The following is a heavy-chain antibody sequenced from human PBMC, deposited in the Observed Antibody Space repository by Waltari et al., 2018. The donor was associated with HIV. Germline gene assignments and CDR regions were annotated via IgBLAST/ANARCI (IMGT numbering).Heavy chain of an antibody. D-gene: IGHD2-8*01. Sequence: EVQLVESGGDLLQPGGSLRLSCVASGFAFSNYAMGWVRQAPGEGLEWVSLITSSSTDTFYADSVRGRFAISRDDSKNTLYLQINSLRADDTAVYYCARTLPLNGGRVNRVFDYWGQGSLVTVSS. CDR3: ARTLPLNGGRVNRVFDY. V-gene: IGHV3-23*04. J-gene: IGHJ4*02. CDR1: GFAFSNYA. CDR2: ITSSSTDT.